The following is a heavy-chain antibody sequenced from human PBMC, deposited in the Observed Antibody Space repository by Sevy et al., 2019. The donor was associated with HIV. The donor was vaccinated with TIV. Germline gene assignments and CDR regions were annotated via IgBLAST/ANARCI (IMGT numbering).Heavy chain of an antibody. D-gene: IGHD2-15*01. Sequence: GGSLRLSCAASGFTFSSYGMHWVRQAPGKGLEWVAVISYDGSNKYYADSVKGRFTISRDNSKNTLYLQMNSLRAEDTAVYYCANAGGRGIVVVVAATPPFGYWGQGTLVTVSS. V-gene: IGHV3-30*18. CDR3: ANAGGRGIVVVVAATPPFGY. J-gene: IGHJ4*02. CDR1: GFTFSSYG. CDR2: ISYDGSNK.